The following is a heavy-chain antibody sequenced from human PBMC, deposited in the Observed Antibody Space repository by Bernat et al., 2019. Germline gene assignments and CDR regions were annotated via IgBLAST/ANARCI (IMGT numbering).Heavy chain of an antibody. CDR3: ATGYCSAGSCAFDI. J-gene: IGHJ3*02. V-gene: IGHV3-15*01. Sequence: EVQLVESGGGLVKPGGSLRLACAASGFTFSSAWMSWVRQAPGKGLEWVGRVKSKTDGGTTDYAAPVKGRFTISRDDSKNTLYLQLNSLKTEDTAMYFCATGYCSAGSCAFDIWGQGTMVTVSS. CDR2: VKSKTDGGTT. CDR1: GFTFSSAW. D-gene: IGHD2-15*01.